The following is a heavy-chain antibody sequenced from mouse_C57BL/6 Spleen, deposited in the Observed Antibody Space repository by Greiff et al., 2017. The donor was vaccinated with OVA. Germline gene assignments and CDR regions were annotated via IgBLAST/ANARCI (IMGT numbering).Heavy chain of an antibody. D-gene: IGHD2-1*01. CDR1: GFTFSDYY. Sequence: EVKLVESEGGLVQPGSSMKLSCTASGFTFSDYYMAWVRQVPEKGLEWVANINYDGSSTYYLDSLKSRFIISRDNAKNMLYLQMSSLKSEDTATYYCARGSSTGHFDYWGQGTTLTVSS. J-gene: IGHJ2*01. V-gene: IGHV5-16*01. CDR2: INYDGSST. CDR3: ARGSSTGHFDY.